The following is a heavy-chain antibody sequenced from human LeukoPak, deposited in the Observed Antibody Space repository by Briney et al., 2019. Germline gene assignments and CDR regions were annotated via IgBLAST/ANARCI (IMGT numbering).Heavy chain of an antibody. V-gene: IGHV3-74*01. Sequence: GGSLRLSCAASGFTFSSYWMHWVRHAPGKGLVWVSRINSDGSSTSYADSVKGRFTISRDNAKNTLYLQMNSLRAEDTAVYYCARVNGDYVGDAFDIWGQGTMVTVSS. D-gene: IGHD4-17*01. CDR2: INSDGSST. CDR1: GFTFSSYW. J-gene: IGHJ3*02. CDR3: ARVNGDYVGDAFDI.